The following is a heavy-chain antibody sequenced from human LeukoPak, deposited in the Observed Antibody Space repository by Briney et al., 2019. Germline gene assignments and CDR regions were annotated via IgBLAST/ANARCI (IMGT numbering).Heavy chain of an antibody. CDR1: GYTFTGDY. J-gene: IGHJ4*02. Sequence: GTLKVSCKTSGYTFTGDYLFWVRQAPGQGLEWMGWINPNSGGTNYAQKFQGRVTMSRDASIRTAYMQLSRLTSDDTAVYYCVRLYDWGRLDYWGQGTLVAVSS. V-gene: IGHV1-2*02. CDR2: INPNSGGT. CDR3: VRLYDWGRLDY. D-gene: IGHD3-9*01.